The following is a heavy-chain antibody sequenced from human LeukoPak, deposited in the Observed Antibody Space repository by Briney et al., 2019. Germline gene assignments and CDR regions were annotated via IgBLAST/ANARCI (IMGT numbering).Heavy chain of an antibody. V-gene: IGHV1-2*02. CDR2: ITPSGGT. J-gene: IGHJ5*02. D-gene: IGHD1-7*01. CDR1: GYTFTIYA. CDR3: ARVVYNWNYGWFDP. Sequence: ASVKVSCKASGYTFTIYAMHWVRQAPGQGLEWMGWITPSGGTNYPQKFQGRVAITRDTSITTAYMDLSRLTSDDTAVYYCARVVYNWNYGWFDPWGQGTLVTVSS.